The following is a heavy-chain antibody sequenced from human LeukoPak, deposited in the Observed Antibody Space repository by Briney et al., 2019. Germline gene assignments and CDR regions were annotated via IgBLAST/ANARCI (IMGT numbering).Heavy chain of an antibody. CDR2: ISSSGSTI. CDR3: ARGGVFYYYYMDV. D-gene: IGHD3-10*01. Sequence: GGSLRLSCAASGFTFSDYYMSWIRQAPGKGLEWVSYISSSGSTIHYADSVKGRFTISRDNAKNSLYLQTNSLRAEDTAVYYCARGGVFYYYYMDVWGKGTTVTVSS. V-gene: IGHV3-11*01. J-gene: IGHJ6*03. CDR1: GFTFSDYY.